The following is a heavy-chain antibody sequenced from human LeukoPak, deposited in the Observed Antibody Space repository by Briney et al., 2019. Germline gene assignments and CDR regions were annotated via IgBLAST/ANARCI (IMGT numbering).Heavy chain of an antibody. Sequence: PGRTLRLSCAASGFTFSDYYMSCIRQAPGKGLEWVSYISSSGSTIYYADSVKGRFTISRDNAKNSLYLQMNSLRAEDTAVYYCARDRGAVAAPWDYWGQGTLVTVSS. CDR3: ARDRGAVAAPWDY. CDR1: GFTFSDYY. V-gene: IGHV3-11*01. CDR2: ISSSGSTI. D-gene: IGHD6-19*01. J-gene: IGHJ4*02.